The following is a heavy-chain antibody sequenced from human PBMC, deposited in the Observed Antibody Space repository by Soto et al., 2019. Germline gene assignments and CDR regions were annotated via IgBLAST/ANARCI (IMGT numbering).Heavy chain of an antibody. V-gene: IGHV3-30-3*01. D-gene: IGHD6-13*01. CDR3: AREGYSSSWYFDY. CDR1: GFTFSSYA. Sequence: QVQLVESGGGVVQPGRSLRLSCAASGFTFSSYAMHWVRRAPGKGLEWVAVISYDGSNKYYADSVKGRFTISRDNSKNTLYLQMNSLRAEDTAVYYCAREGYSSSWYFDYWGQGTLVTVSS. CDR2: ISYDGSNK. J-gene: IGHJ4*02.